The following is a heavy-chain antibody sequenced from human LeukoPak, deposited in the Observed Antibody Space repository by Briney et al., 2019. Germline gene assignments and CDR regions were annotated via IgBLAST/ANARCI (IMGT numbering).Heavy chain of an antibody. V-gene: IGHV1-69*13. CDR3: ARGRESHGHYFHF. J-gene: IGHJ4*02. D-gene: IGHD1-26*01. Sequence: ASVKVSCKASGGTFNNYAINWVRQAPGQGLEWMGGIFPLFETTNYAQGFKGRVTITADDSTSTAYMELNSPRTEDTAVYYCARGRESHGHYFHFWGQGTLVTVSS. CDR1: GGTFNNYA. CDR2: IFPLFETT.